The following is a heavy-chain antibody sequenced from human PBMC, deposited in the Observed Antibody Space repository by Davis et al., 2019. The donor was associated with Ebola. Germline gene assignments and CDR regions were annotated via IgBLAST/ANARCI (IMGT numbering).Heavy chain of an antibody. Sequence: AASVKVSCKASGGTFSTYGISWVRQAPGQGLEWMGGIIPLFGTANYAQKFQGRVTITADESTSTAYMELSSLRSEDTAMYYCARDYCSGGSCYSTPHYYGMDAWDKGTTVTVSS. J-gene: IGHJ6*04. D-gene: IGHD2-15*01. CDR1: GGTFSTYG. CDR3: ARDYCSGGSCYSTPHYYGMDA. CDR2: IIPLFGTA. V-gene: IGHV1-69*13.